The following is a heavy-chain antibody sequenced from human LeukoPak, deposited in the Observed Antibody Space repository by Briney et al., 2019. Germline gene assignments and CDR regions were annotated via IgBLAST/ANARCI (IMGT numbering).Heavy chain of an antibody. Sequence: GGSLRLSCTAPGFPFSGHAMHWIRQAPGKGPEWLALSYDGSNEYYADSVKGRFTISRDNSKNTLYLQVNSLRPEDTAVYFCAREEEGELPDYWGQGTQVTVSS. J-gene: IGHJ4*02. CDR3: AREEEGELPDY. D-gene: IGHD1-26*01. V-gene: IGHV3-30*01. CDR2: SYDGSNE. CDR1: GFPFSGHA.